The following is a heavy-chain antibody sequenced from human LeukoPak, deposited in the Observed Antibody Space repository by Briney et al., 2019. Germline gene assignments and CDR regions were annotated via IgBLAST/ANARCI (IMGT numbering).Heavy chain of an antibody. Sequence: SETLSLTCGVSGGSISSYYWGWIRQPPGKGLEWIGSIYYSGSTYYNPSLKSRVTISVDTSKNQFSLKLSSVTAADTAVYYCARHPGSYYYYYYMDVWGKGTTVTISS. J-gene: IGHJ6*03. D-gene: IGHD1-26*01. CDR1: GGSISSYY. V-gene: IGHV4-39*01. CDR3: ARHPGSYYYYYYMDV. CDR2: IYYSGST.